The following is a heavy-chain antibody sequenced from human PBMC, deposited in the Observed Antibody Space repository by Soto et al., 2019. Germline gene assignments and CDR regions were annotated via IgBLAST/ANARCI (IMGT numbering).Heavy chain of an antibody. Sequence: GGSLRLSCAASGFTFSSYAMSWVRQAPGKGLEWVSAISGSGGSTYYADSVKGRFTISRDNSKNTLYLQMNSLRAEDTAVYYCAKDLLPLHLGELSSIFDYWGQGTLVTVSS. CDR1: GFTFSSYA. D-gene: IGHD3-16*02. CDR2: ISGSGGST. CDR3: AKDLLPLHLGELSSIFDY. V-gene: IGHV3-23*01. J-gene: IGHJ4*02.